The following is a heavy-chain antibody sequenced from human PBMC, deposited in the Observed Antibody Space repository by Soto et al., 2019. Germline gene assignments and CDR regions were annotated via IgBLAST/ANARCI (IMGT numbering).Heavy chain of an antibody. CDR1: GGTFSSYT. CDR2: IIPIFGTA. CDR3: ARYPRMITFGGVPEGGRFDP. J-gene: IGHJ5*02. V-gene: IGHV1-69*12. Sequence: QVQLVQSGAEVKKPGSSVKVSCKASGGTFSSYTISWVRQAPGQGLEWMGGIIPIFGTANYAQKFQGRITITADESTISAYMELSSLRSEDTAVYYCARYPRMITFGGVPEGGRFDPWGQGTLVTVSS. D-gene: IGHD3-16*01.